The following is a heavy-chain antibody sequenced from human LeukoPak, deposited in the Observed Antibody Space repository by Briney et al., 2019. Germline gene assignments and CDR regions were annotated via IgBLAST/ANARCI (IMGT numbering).Heavy chain of an antibody. J-gene: IGHJ4*02. CDR1: GGSIRGYY. CDR3: ARRTYYYASGSSNFGH. D-gene: IGHD3-10*01. V-gene: IGHV4-59*08. Sequence: SETLSLTCTVSGGSIRGYYWSWIRRPPGKGLEWVGYISYSGSTYYSPSLQSRITISVDTSKNQFSLKLRSVTAADTAVYYCARRTYYYASGSSNFGHWGQGTLVTVSS. CDR2: ISYSGST.